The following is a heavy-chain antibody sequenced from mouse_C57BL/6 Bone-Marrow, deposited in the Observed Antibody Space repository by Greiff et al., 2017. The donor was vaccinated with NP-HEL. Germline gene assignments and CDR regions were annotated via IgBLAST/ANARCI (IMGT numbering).Heavy chain of an antibody. V-gene: IGHV1-53*01. Sequence: QVQLKQPGTELVKPGASVKLSCKASGYTFTSYWMHWVKQRPGQGLEWIGNINPSNGGTNYNEKFKSKATLTVDKSSSTAYMQLSSLTSEDSAVLYCASSSFYDYDGCAYWGQGTLVTVSA. CDR2: INPSNGGT. CDR1: GYTFTSYW. D-gene: IGHD2-4*01. CDR3: ASSSFYDYDGCAY. J-gene: IGHJ3*01.